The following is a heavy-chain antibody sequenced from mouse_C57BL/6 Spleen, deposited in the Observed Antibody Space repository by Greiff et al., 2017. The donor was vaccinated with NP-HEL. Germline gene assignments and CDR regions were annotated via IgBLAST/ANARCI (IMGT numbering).Heavy chain of an antibody. D-gene: IGHD2-3*01. V-gene: IGHV1-53*01. CDR2: INPSNGGT. CDR3: ARSNGYYDLYYAMDY. Sequence: VQLQQPGTELVKPGASVKLSCKASGYTFTSYWMHWVKQRPGQGLEWIGNINPSNGGTNYNEKFKSKATLTVDKSSSTAYMQLSSLTSEDSSVYYCARSNGYYDLYYAMDYWGQGTSATVSS. J-gene: IGHJ4*01. CDR1: GYTFTSYW.